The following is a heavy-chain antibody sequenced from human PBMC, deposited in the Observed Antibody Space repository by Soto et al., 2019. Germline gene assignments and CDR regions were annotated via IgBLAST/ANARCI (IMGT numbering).Heavy chain of an antibody. V-gene: IGHV4-59*01. J-gene: IGHJ1*01. CDR2: IYYSGST. CDR1: GGSISSYY. D-gene: IGHD3-22*01. CDR3: AREAPDYYDSSGYNPRYFQH. Sequence: SETLSLTCTVSGGSISSYYWSWIRQPPGKGLEWIGYIYYSGSTSYNPSLKSRVTISVDTSKNQFSLKLSSVTAADTAVYYCAREAPDYYDSSGYNPRYFQHWGQGTLVTVSS.